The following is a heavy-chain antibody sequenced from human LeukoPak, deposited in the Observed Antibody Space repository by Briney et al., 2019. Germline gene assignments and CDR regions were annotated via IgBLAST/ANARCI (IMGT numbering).Heavy chain of an antibody. J-gene: IGHJ3*02. CDR3: AKGSYDYAWGSYSDAFDI. D-gene: IGHD3-16*01. Sequence: GGSLRLSCAASGFTFSSYAMSWVRQAPGKGLEWVSAISGSGGSTYYADSVKGRFTISRDNSKNTLYLQMNSLRAEDTAVYYCAKGSYDYAWGSYSDAFDIWGQGTMVTVSS. CDR1: GFTFSSYA. CDR2: ISGSGGST. V-gene: IGHV3-23*01.